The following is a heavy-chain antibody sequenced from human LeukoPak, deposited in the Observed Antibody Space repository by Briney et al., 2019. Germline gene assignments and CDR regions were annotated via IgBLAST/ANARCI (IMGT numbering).Heavy chain of an antibody. CDR1: GDSMNGLS. J-gene: IGHJ4*02. CDR2: IYDTGNT. D-gene: IGHD6-6*01. Sequence: PSETLSLTCTVSGDSMNGLSWSWIRQSPGKGLEWIAYIYDTGNTNTSPSLKSRVTLSVDTSKKQFSLRPSSVTAADTAVYYCARGVRVGFSSYYFDYWGQGTLVTVSS. CDR3: ARGVRVGFSSYYFDY. V-gene: IGHV4-59*11.